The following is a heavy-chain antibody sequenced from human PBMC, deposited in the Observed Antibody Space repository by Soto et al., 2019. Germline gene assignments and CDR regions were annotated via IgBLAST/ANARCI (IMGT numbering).Heavy chain of an antibody. D-gene: IGHD6-6*01. CDR1: GYTLTELS. CDR3: AIKLGYFDY. V-gene: IGHV1-24*01. Sequence: ASVKVSCKVSGYTLTELSMHWVRQAPGKGLEWMGGFDPEEHKTVYAQKFQGRLTMTEDTSTDTRYMELHSLTSEDTAVYYCAIKLGYFDYWGQGTLVTVSS. CDR2: FDPEEHKT. J-gene: IGHJ4*02.